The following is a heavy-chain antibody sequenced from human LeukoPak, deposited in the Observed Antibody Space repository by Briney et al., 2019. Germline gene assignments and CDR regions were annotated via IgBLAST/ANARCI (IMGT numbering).Heavy chain of an antibody. J-gene: IGHJ5*02. CDR1: GGSISSYY. D-gene: IGHD2-15*01. Sequence: SETLSLTCTVSGGSISSYYWSWIRQPPGKGLEWIGYIYYSGSTNYNPSLKSRVTISVDTSKNQFSLKLSSVTAADTAVYYWARGPFVVVVVAATRGTGFDPWGQGTLVTVSS. V-gene: IGHV4-59*12. CDR2: IYYSGST. CDR3: ARGPFVVVVVAATRGTGFDP.